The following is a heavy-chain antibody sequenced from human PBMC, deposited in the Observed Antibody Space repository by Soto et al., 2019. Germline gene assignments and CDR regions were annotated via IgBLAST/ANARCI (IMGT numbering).Heavy chain of an antibody. J-gene: IGHJ4*02. D-gene: IGHD5-18*01. Sequence: QVQLQESGPGLVKPSETLSLTCTVSGGSVSSGSYYWSWIRQPPGKGLEWIGYIYYSGSTNYNPSLKSRVPISVPTSKNQCSLRLSSVTAADTAVYYCARVVRQLWTPFEYWGQGTLVTVSS. CDR2: IYYSGST. CDR3: ARVVRQLWTPFEY. V-gene: IGHV4-61*01. CDR1: GGSVSSGSYY.